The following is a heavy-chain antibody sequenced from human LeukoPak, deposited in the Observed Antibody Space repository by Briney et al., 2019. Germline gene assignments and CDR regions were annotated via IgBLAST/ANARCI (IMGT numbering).Heavy chain of an antibody. CDR1: GFTFSSYS. Sequence: GGSLRLSCAASGFTFSSYSMNWVRQAPGKGLEWVSSISSSSSYIYYADLVKGRFTISRDNAKNSLYLQMNSLRAEDTAVYYCARDRGLWFGEGGRVDYWGQGTLVTVSS. CDR2: ISSSSSYI. D-gene: IGHD3-10*01. J-gene: IGHJ4*02. V-gene: IGHV3-21*01. CDR3: ARDRGLWFGEGGRVDY.